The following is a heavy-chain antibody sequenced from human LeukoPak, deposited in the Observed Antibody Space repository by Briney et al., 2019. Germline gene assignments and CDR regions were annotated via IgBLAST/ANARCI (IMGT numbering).Heavy chain of an antibody. CDR2: ISYDGSNK. D-gene: IGHD2-2*01. CDR3: ARAGIDCSSTSCPYYYYGMDV. CDR1: GFTFSSYA. J-gene: IGHJ6*02. Sequence: PGGSLRLSCAASGFTFSSYAMHWVRQAPGKGLEWVAVISYDGSNKYYADSVKGRFTISRDNSKNTLYLQMNSLRAEDTAVYYCARAGIDCSSTSCPYYYYGMDVWGQGTTVTVSS. V-gene: IGHV3-30-3*01.